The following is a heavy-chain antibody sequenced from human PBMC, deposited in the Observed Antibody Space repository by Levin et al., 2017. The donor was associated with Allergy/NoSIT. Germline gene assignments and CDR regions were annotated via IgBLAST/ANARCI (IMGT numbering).Heavy chain of an antibody. Sequence: SETLSLTCTVSGGSISSSSYYWGWIRQPPGKGLEWIGSIYYSGSTYYNPSLKSRVTISVDTSKNQFSLKLSSVTAADTAVYYCARSSPAVAGMFYFDYWGQGTLVTVSS. V-gene: IGHV4-39*01. CDR3: ARSSPAVAGMFYFDY. CDR1: GGSISSSSYY. CDR2: IYYSGST. J-gene: IGHJ4*02. D-gene: IGHD6-19*01.